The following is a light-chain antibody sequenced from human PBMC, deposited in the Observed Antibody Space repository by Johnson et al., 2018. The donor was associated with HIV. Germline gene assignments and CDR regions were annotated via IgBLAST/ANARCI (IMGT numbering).Light chain of an antibody. CDR3: GTWDSSLSAGGYV. J-gene: IGLJ1*01. Sequence: QSVLTQPPSVSAAPGQKVTISCSGSSSNIGNNYVSWYQQRPGTAPKLLIYENNKRPSGIPDRFSGSKSGTSATLGITGLQTGDEADYYCGTWDSSLSAGGYVFGTGTKVTVL. V-gene: IGLV1-51*02. CDR2: ENN. CDR1: SSNIGNNY.